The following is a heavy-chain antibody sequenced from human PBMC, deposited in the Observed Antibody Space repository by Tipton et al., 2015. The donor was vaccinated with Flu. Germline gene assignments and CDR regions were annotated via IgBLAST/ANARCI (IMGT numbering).Heavy chain of an antibody. V-gene: IGHV4-59*08. CDR1: GGSISSYY. Sequence: LRLSCTVSGGSISSYYWSWIRQPPGKGLEWIGYIYYSGSTNYNPSLKSRVTISVDTSKNQFSLKLSSVTAADTAVYYCARQVRYCSGGSCYSSWYFDLWGRGTLVTVSS. J-gene: IGHJ2*01. CDR3: ARQVRYCSGGSCYSSWYFDL. D-gene: IGHD2-15*01. CDR2: IYYSGST.